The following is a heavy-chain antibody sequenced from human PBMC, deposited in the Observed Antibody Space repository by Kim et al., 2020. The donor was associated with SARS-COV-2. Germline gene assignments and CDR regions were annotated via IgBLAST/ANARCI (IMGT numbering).Heavy chain of an antibody. V-gene: IGHV1-18*01. Sequence: ASVKVSCKASGYTFTTYGISWVRQAPGQGLEWMGWISPYNGNTNYAQKLQGRLTMTTDTFTSTAYMELRSLRSDDTAVYYCARGGITEAPGFDPWGQGTLVSVSS. CDR1: GYTFTTYG. CDR2: ISPYNGNT. J-gene: IGHJ5*02. CDR3: ARGGITEAPGFDP. D-gene: IGHD6-13*01.